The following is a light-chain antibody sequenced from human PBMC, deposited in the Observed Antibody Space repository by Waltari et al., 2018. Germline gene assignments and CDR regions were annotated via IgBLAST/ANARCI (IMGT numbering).Light chain of an antibody. CDR3: SSYAAYNTVI. CDR2: GVN. J-gene: IGLJ2*01. Sequence: QSTLTQPASVSGSLGQSITISCIGTSGDVGNYNLVSWYQQHPGKAPKFMIYGVNKRTAWVCNLFSVSKSGNTVSLTISGLQGEDGAIYFCSSYAAYNTVIFGGGTKVTVL. CDR1: SGDVGNYNL. V-gene: IGLV2-23*02.